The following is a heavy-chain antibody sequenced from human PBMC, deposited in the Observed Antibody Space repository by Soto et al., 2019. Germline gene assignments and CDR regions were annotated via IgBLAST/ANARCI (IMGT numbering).Heavy chain of an antibody. CDR3: ASDATYRDSSFYYEVFDI. V-gene: IGHV3-7*03. CDR1: GFTFRYYW. J-gene: IGHJ3*02. Sequence: DVQLMESGGCLVQPGGSLRLSCAASGFTFRYYWMTWVRQAPGKGLEWVANIRRDGGEEHYVDSVKGRFSVSRDNATETLYLKMNSLRIDDTLVYYCASDATYRDSSFYYEVFDIWGQGTMVTVSS. D-gene: IGHD3-22*01. CDR2: IRRDGGEE.